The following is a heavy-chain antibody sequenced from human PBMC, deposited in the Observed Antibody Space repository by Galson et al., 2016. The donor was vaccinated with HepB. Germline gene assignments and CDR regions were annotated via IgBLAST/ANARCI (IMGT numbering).Heavy chain of an antibody. CDR1: GYTFTDYY. J-gene: IGHJ6*02. V-gene: IGHV1-2*04. CDR3: ASGLMACTAYQHYYGMDV. Sequence: SVKVSCKASGYTFTDYYIHWVRQAPGQGLEWVGWINPNSGGTNYAQRFQGWVTMTRDTSTSTAYMELSRLRSDDTAVYYCASGLMACTAYQHYYGMDVWGQGTTVTVSS. CDR2: INPNSGGT. D-gene: IGHD6-19*01.